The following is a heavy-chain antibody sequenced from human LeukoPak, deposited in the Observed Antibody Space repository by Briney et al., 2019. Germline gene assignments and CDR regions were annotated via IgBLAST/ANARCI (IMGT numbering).Heavy chain of an antibody. CDR2: TYYRSKWYT. CDR1: GDSVSSSSAA. D-gene: IGHD3/OR15-3a*01. Sequence: SQTPSLTCAISGDSVSSSSAAWNWIRQSPSRGLEWLGRTYYRSKWYTEYAISVRSRITINPDTSKNQFSLYLNSVTPEDTAVYYCTSGPRSFDLWGRGTLDTVSS. CDR3: TSGPRSFDL. V-gene: IGHV6-1*01. J-gene: IGHJ2*01.